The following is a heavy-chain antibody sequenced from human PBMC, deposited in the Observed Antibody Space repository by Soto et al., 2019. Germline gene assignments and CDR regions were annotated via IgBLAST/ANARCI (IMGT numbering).Heavy chain of an antibody. Sequence: QVQLQESGPGLVKPSQTLSLTCTVSGGSISSGGYYWSWIRQHPGKGLEWIGYIYYSGSTYYNPSLKGRVTITGDTSRNLVYMKLNSVTAADTAVYYCARRVITGTTRGAFDIWGQGTIVTVSS. J-gene: IGHJ3*02. V-gene: IGHV4-31*03. CDR1: GGSISSGGYY. CDR2: IYYSGST. D-gene: IGHD1-7*01. CDR3: ARRVITGTTRGAFDI.